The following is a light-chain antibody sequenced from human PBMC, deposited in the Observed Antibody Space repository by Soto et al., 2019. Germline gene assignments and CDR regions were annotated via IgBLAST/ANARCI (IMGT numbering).Light chain of an antibody. CDR2: YDD. V-gene: IGLV1-36*01. Sequence: QSVLTQPPSVSDAPRQRVTISCSGSSSNIGNNAVNWYQQLPGKAPKLLIYYDDLLPSGVSDRFSGSKSGTSASLAISGLQSEDEADYYCAAWDDSLNAYVFGTGTKLTVL. CDR1: SSNIGNNA. J-gene: IGLJ1*01. CDR3: AAWDDSLNAYV.